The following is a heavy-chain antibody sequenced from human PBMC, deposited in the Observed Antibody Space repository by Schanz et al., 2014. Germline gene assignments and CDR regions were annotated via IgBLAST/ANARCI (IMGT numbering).Heavy chain of an antibody. CDR1: GFNFSSYS. CDR3: ARKVVATIGGYYDN. Sequence: EVKMVESGGGLVKPGGSLRLSCAASGFNFSSYSLNWVRQAPGKGLEWVSSISYGTSYIYYAESVKGRFTISRDNAKNSLYLEMNSLRAEDTALYYCARKVVATIGGYYDNWGQGTLVIVSS. CDR2: ISYGTSYI. J-gene: IGHJ4*02. D-gene: IGHD5-12*01. V-gene: IGHV3-21*01.